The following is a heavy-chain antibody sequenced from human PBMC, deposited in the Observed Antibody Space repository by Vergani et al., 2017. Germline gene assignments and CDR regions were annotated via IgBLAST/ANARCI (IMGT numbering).Heavy chain of an antibody. D-gene: IGHD1-26*01. Sequence: QVQLVQSGAEVQKPGSSVTVSCKASGGTFSSYTISWVRQAPGQGLEWMGRIIPILGIANYAQKFQGRVTIPADNSTSTAYMELSSLRSEDTAVYYCARDRSWELPAGGGYWGQGTLVTVSS. CDR1: GGTFSSYT. V-gene: IGHV1-69*08. CDR3: ARDRSWELPAGGGY. CDR2: IIPILGIA. J-gene: IGHJ4*02.